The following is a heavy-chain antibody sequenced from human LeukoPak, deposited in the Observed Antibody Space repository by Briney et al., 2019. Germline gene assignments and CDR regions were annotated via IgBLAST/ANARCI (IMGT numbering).Heavy chain of an antibody. CDR2: ISGSGGST. CDR1: GFTFSNYG. Sequence: GGSLRLSCAASGFTFSNYGMTWVRQAPGKGLEWVSAISGSGGSTYYADSVKGRFTISRDNSKNTLYLQMNSLGAEDTAVYYCARESGFGKSGWFDPWGQGTLVTVSS. V-gene: IGHV3-23*01. CDR3: ARESGFGKSGWFDP. J-gene: IGHJ5*02. D-gene: IGHD3-10*01.